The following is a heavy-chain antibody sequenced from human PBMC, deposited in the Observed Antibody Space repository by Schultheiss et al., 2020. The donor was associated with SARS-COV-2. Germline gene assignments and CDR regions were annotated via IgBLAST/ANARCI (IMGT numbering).Heavy chain of an antibody. CDR2: ISWNSGSI. Sequence: GGSLRLSCAASGFTFSSYGMHWVRQAPGKGLEWVSGISWNSGSIGYADSVKGRFTISRDNSKNTLYLQMNSLRAEDTAVYYCATDHIVAVPATNYWGQGTLVTVSS. CDR1: GFTFSSYG. D-gene: IGHD2-2*01. V-gene: IGHV3-23*01. J-gene: IGHJ4*02. CDR3: ATDHIVAVPATNY.